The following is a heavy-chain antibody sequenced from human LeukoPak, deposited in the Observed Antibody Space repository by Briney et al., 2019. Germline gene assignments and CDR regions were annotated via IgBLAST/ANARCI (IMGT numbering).Heavy chain of an antibody. CDR3: ARDKGTVNYHYYGMDV. J-gene: IGHJ6*02. Sequence: KPSETLSLTCTVSGGSISSYYWCWIRQPPGKGLEWIGYIYYSGSTNYNPSLKSRVTISVDTSKNQFSLKLSSVTAADTAVYYCARDKGTVNYHYYGMDVWGQGTTVTVSS. CDR1: GGSISSYY. V-gene: IGHV4-59*01. CDR2: IYYSGST.